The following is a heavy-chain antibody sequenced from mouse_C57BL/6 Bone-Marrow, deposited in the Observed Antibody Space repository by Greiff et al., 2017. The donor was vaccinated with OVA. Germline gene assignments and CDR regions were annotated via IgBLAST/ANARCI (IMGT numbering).Heavy chain of an antibody. D-gene: IGHD1-1*01. V-gene: IGHV1-26*01. CDR1: GYTFTDYY. J-gene: IGHJ2*01. Sequence: EVQLQQSGPELVKPGASVKISCKASGYTFTDYYMNWVKQSHGKSLEWIGDINPNNGGTSYNQKFKGKATLTVDKSSSTAYMELRSLTSEDSAVYYCARWDYYGDWGQGTTLTVSS. CDR2: INPNNGGT. CDR3: ARWDYYGD.